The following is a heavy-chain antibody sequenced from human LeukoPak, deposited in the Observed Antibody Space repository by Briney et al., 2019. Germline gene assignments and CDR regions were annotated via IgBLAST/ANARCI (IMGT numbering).Heavy chain of an antibody. CDR2: INSDGSSI. Sequence: GGSLRLSCASSGFTFSSYWMHWVRQAPGKGLVWVSRINSDGSSITYADSVKGRFTISRDNAKNTLFLQMNSLRVEDTAVYYCAREGRVSGYDFDCWGQGTLVTVSS. D-gene: IGHD5-12*01. CDR3: AREGRVSGYDFDC. V-gene: IGHV3-74*03. J-gene: IGHJ4*02. CDR1: GFTFSSYW.